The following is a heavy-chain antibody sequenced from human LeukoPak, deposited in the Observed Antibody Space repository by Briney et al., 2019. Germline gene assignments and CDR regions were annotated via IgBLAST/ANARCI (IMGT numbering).Heavy chain of an antibody. CDR1: GGTFSSYV. V-gene: IGHV1-69*05. CDR3: ARVATNPKDYYYYYYMDV. D-gene: IGHD5-12*01. J-gene: IGHJ6*03. Sequence: ASVKVSCKASGGTFSSYVISCVRQAPGPGLKWMGGIIPIFGTATYAQKFQGRVTITTDESTSTAYMELSSLRSEDTAVYYCARVATNPKDYYYYYYMDVWGKGTTVTVSS. CDR2: IIPIFGTA.